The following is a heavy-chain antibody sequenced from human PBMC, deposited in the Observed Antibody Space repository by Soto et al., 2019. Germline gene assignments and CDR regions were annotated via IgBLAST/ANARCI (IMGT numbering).Heavy chain of an antibody. CDR2: IYSGGST. CDR3: ASRLRSYYYYGMDV. CDR1: GFTVSSNY. Sequence: GGSLRLSCAASGFTVSSNYMSWVRQAPGRGLEWVSVIYSGGSTYYADSVKGRFTISRDNSKNTLCLQMNSLRAEDTAVYYCASRLRSYYYYGMDVWGQGTTVTVSS. V-gene: IGHV3-53*01. D-gene: IGHD5-12*01. J-gene: IGHJ6*02.